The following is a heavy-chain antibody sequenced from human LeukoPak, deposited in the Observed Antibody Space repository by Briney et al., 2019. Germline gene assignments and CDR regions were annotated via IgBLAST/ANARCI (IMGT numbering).Heavy chain of an antibody. Sequence: SETLSLTCTVSGGSISSYYWSWIRQPAGKGLEWIGRIYTSGSTNYNPSLKSRVTMSVDTSKNQFSLKLSSATAADTAVYYCARDGIDKPEDYYDSSGPYYFDYWGQGTLVTVSS. J-gene: IGHJ4*02. V-gene: IGHV4-4*07. CDR3: ARDGIDKPEDYYDSSGPYYFDY. D-gene: IGHD3-22*01. CDR2: IYTSGST. CDR1: GGSISSYY.